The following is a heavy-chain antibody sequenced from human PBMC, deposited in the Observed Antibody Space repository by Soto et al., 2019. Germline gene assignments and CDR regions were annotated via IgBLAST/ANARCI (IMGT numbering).Heavy chain of an antibody. V-gene: IGHV3-53*01. CDR1: GFTVSSNY. J-gene: IGHJ1*01. Sequence: SLRLSCAASGFTVSSNYMSWVRQAPGKGLEWVSVIYSGGSTYYADSVKGRFTISRDNSKNTLYLQMNSLRAKDTAVYYCASESPTYDYGDYENGYFQHWGQGTLVTVSS. D-gene: IGHD4-17*01. CDR3: ASESPTYDYGDYENGYFQH. CDR2: IYSGGST.